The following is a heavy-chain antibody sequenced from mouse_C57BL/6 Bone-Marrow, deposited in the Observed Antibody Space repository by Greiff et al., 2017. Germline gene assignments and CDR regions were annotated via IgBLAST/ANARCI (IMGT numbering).Heavy chain of an antibody. CDR3: ARWGYGSSYPPGRFDV. CDR2: INPYNGDT. J-gene: IGHJ1*03. CDR1: GYSFTGYF. V-gene: IGHV1-20*01. D-gene: IGHD1-1*01. Sequence: EVQLQQSGPELVKPGDSVKISCKASGYSFTGYFMNWVMQSHGKSLEWIGRINPYNGDTFYNQKFKGKATLTVDKSSSTAHMELRSLTSEDSAVYYCARWGYGSSYPPGRFDVWGTGTTVTVSS.